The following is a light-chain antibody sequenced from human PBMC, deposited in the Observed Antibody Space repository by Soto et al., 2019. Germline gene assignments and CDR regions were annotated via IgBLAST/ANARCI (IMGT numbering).Light chain of an antibody. Sequence: EIVLTQAPGTLSLSPGERVTLSCRASQSVRSSYLAWYQQKPGQAPRLLIYGASSRATGIPDRFSGSGSGTDFTLTISRLEPEDFAVYYCQQYGTSPPALTFGGGTKLEIK. CDR3: QQYGTSPPALT. CDR2: GAS. J-gene: IGKJ4*01. CDR1: QSVRSSY. V-gene: IGKV3-20*01.